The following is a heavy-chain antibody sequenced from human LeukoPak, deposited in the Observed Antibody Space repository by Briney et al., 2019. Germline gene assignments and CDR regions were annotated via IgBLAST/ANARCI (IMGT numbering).Heavy chain of an antibody. CDR1: GFTFSSYA. Sequence: GGSLRLSCAASGFTFSSYAMSWVRQAPGKGLEWVSAISGSGGSTYYADSVKGRFTISRDNFKNTLYLQMNSLRAEDTAVYYRARYSNYPPWSGYYIPLGYWGQGTLVTVSS. V-gene: IGHV3-23*01. J-gene: IGHJ4*02. CDR2: ISGSGGST. D-gene: IGHD3-3*01. CDR3: ARYSNYPPWSGYYIPLGY.